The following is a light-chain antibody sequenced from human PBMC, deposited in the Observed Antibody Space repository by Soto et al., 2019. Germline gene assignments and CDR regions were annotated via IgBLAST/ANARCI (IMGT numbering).Light chain of an antibody. J-gene: IGLJ1*01. CDR2: DVS. CDR1: RTDVADGYDY. Sequence: QSVLTQPASVSGSPGQSIAISCTRVRTDVADGYDYVSWYQQHPGQAPQLIIYDVSNRPSGVSDRFSGSKSGNTASLTISGLQAEDEAEYYCTSYTSSTHFYVFGTGTKVTVL. CDR3: TSYTSSTHFYV. V-gene: IGLV2-14*03.